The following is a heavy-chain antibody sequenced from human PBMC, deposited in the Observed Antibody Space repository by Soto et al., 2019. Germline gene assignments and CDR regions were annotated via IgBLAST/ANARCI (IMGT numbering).Heavy chain of an antibody. CDR3: GRGRSGQIVIFY. Sequence: ASVKVSCKTSGYTSTGHYIHWVRQAPQQGPEWMGEIGPESGATRYAQKFRGRVTMTMDTSITTVYMELKNLSPDDTAVYYCGRGRSGQIVIFYWGQGTPVTVS. D-gene: IGHD3-3*02. CDR1: GYTSTGHY. V-gene: IGHV1-2*02. J-gene: IGHJ4*02. CDR2: IGPESGAT.